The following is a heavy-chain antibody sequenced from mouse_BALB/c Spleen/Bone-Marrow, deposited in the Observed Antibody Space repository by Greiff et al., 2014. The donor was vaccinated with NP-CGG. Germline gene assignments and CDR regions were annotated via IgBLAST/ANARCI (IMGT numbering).Heavy chain of an antibody. CDR1: GFTFSSFG. D-gene: IGHD3-3*01. V-gene: IGHV5-17*02. Sequence: DVHLVESGGGLVQPGGSRKLSCAASGFTFSSFGMHWVRQAPEKGLEWVAYISSGSSTICYADTMKGRFTISRDNPKNTLFLQMTSLRSEDTAMYYCTRSGTLGAMDYWGQGTSITVSS. J-gene: IGHJ4*01. CDR3: TRSGTLGAMDY. CDR2: ISSGSSTI.